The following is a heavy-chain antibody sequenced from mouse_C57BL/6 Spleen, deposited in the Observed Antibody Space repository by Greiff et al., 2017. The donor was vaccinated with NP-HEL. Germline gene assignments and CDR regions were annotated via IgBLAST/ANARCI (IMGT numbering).Heavy chain of an antibody. CDR2: IDPENGDT. V-gene: IGHV14-4*01. J-gene: IGHJ2*01. CDR1: GFNIKDDY. CDR3: TTYYYGSSIYFDY. D-gene: IGHD1-1*01. Sequence: VQLKQSGAELVRPGASVKLSCTASGFNIKDDYMHWVKQRPEQGLEWIGWIDPENGDTEYASKFQGKATITADTSSNTAYLQLSSLTSEDTAVYYCTTYYYGSSIYFDYWGQGTTLTVSS.